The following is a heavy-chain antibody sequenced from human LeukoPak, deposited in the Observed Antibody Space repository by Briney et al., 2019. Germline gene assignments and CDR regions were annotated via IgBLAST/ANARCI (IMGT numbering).Heavy chain of an antibody. D-gene: IGHD5-12*01. Sequence: VGSLRLSSAASGFTFSSYSMNWVRQAPGKGLEWVSSISISSSYIYYADPLKVRFTISRDNAKNSLYLQMNSLRAEDTAVYYCARDEIVSGYLSWGQGTLVTVSS. V-gene: IGHV3-21*01. J-gene: IGHJ4*02. CDR1: GFTFSSYS. CDR2: ISISSSYI. CDR3: ARDEIVSGYLS.